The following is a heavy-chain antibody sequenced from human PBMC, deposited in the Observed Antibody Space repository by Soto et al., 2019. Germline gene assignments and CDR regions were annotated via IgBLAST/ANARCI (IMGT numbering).Heavy chain of an antibody. D-gene: IGHD6-13*01. Sequence: ASVKVSCKASGYTFTSYAMNWVRQAPGQGLEWMGWINTNTGNPTYAQGFTGRFVFSLDTSVSTAYLQICSLKAEDTAVYYCARGGYSSSLSGRYYYYGMDVWGQGTTVTVSS. CDR3: ARGGYSSSLSGRYYYYGMDV. V-gene: IGHV7-4-1*01. CDR2: INTNTGNP. J-gene: IGHJ6*02. CDR1: GYTFTSYA.